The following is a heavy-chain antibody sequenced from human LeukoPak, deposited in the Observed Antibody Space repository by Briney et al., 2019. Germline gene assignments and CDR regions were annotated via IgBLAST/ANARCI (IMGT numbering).Heavy chain of an antibody. J-gene: IGHJ4*02. V-gene: IGHV4-59*08. Sequence: SETLSLTCTVSGGSINTYYWSWIRQPPGKGLEWIGYIYSSGNTNYNPSLKSRVTISLDTSKNQFSLKLSSVTAADMAVYYCARRNGYNYGVDYWGQGTLVTVST. D-gene: IGHD5-18*01. CDR1: GGSINTYY. CDR3: ARRNGYNYGVDY. CDR2: IYSSGNT.